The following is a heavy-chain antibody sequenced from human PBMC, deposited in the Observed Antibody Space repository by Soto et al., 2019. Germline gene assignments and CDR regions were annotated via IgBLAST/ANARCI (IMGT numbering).Heavy chain of an antibody. CDR2: IIPIFGTA. Sequence: QVQLMQSGAEVKKPGSSVKVSCKASGGTFSSYAISWVRQAPGQGLEWMGGIIPIFGTANYAQKFQGRVTITADKSTSTAYMELSSLRSEDTAVYYCAREVINYYDSSGYEMKRYYFDYWGQGTLVTVSS. V-gene: IGHV1-69*06. CDR1: GGTFSSYA. CDR3: AREVINYYDSSGYEMKRYYFDY. J-gene: IGHJ4*02. D-gene: IGHD3-22*01.